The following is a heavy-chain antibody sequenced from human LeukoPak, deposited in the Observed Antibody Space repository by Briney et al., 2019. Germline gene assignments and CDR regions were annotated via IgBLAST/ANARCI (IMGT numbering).Heavy chain of an antibody. CDR1: GYTFTSYG. J-gene: IGHJ3*02. D-gene: IGHD5-24*01. V-gene: IGHV1-69*06. Sequence: GASVKVSCKASGYTFTSYGISWVRQAPGQGLEWMGGIIPIFGTANYAQKFQGRVTITADKSTSTAYMELSSLRSEDTAVYYCAVDGYNYGGAFDIWGQGTMVTVSS. CDR2: IIPIFGTA. CDR3: AVDGYNYGGAFDI.